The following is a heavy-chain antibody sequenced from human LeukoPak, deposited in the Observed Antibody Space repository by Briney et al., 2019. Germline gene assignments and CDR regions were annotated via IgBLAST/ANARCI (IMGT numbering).Heavy chain of an antibody. CDR3: ARVSPYCSGGSCYFDY. V-gene: IGHV4-34*01. D-gene: IGHD2-15*01. CDR2: INHSGST. J-gene: IGHJ4*02. CDR1: GGSFSGYY. Sequence: SETLSLTCAVYGGSFSGYYWSWIRQPPGKVLEWIGEINHSGSTNYNPSLKSRVTISVDTSKNQFSLKLSSVTAADTAVYYCARVSPYCSGGSCYFDYWGQGTLVTVSS.